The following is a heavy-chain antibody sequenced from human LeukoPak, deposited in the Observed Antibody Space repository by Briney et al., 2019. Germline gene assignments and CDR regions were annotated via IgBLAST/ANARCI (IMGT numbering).Heavy chain of an antibody. CDR3: ARLDIVVVPAAYTGGKWFDP. D-gene: IGHD2-2*01. CDR1: GGSISSSSYY. J-gene: IGHJ5*02. Sequence: SETLSLTCTVPGGSISSSSYYWGWIRQPPGKGLEWIGSIYYSGSTYYNPSLKSRVTLSVNPSKNQFSLKLSSVTAADTAVYYCARLDIVVVPAAYTGGKWFDPWGQGTLVTVSS. V-gene: IGHV4-39*01. CDR2: IYYSGST.